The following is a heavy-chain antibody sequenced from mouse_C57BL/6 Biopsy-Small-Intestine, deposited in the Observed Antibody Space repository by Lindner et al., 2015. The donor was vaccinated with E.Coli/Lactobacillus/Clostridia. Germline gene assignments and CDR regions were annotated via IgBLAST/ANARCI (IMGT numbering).Heavy chain of an antibody. Sequence: SVKVSCKPSGRSFSDFYTHWVRQAPGQGLEWMGWINPKSGGTKYSQKFQGRVTMTRDTSISTAYMELSRLKSDDTAVYYCARHFGMVVNYYYFYGMDVWGQGTTVTVSS. CDR1: GRSFSDFY. D-gene: IGHD1-1*01. V-gene: IGHV1-72*04. CDR2: INPKSGGT. J-gene: IGHJ1*01. CDR3: ARHFGMVVNYYYFYGMDV.